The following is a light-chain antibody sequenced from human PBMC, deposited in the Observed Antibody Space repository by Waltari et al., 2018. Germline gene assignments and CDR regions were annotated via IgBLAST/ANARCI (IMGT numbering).Light chain of an antibody. V-gene: IGLV3-9*01. J-gene: IGLJ2*01. CDR1: DIGNKH. Sequence: SYDLTQPLSVSVALGQTARITCGGSDIGNKHVLWYQQKPGQTPVLVIYKDTNRASGTPERFSASKSGNTATLTISGVQAGDDADYYCQVWDSNLVVFGGGTKLTVL. CDR3: QVWDSNLVV. CDR2: KDT.